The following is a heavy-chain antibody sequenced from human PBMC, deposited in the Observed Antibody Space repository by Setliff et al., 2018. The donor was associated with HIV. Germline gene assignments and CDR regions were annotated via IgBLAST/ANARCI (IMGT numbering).Heavy chain of an antibody. CDR2: IFYSGIT. Sequence: PSETLSLTCTVSGGSFTSRSYYWGWIRQPPGKGLGRIGSIFYSGITYYNPSLKSRVTTSVDTSKNQFSLNLTSVTAADTAVYYGMRGRSIPIFGVAYFDFWGQGTRFTVS. D-gene: IGHD3-3*01. J-gene: IGHJ4*02. CDR3: MRGRSIPIFGVAYFDF. CDR1: GGSFTSRSYY. V-gene: IGHV4-39*01.